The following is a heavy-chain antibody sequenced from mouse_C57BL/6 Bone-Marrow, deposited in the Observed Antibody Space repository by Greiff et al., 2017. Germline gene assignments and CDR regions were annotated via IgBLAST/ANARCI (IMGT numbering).Heavy chain of an antibody. D-gene: IGHD1-1*01. CDR1: GYTFTDYN. CDR2: INPNNGGT. J-gene: IGHJ3*01. Sequence: EVQLQQSGPELVKPGASVKMSCKASGYTFTDYNMHWVKQSHGKSLEWIGYINPNNGGTSYNQKFKGKATLTVNKSSSTAYMELRSLTSEDSAVYYCARYDYGSRSSFAYWGQGTLVTVSA. V-gene: IGHV1-22*01. CDR3: ARYDYGSRSSFAY.